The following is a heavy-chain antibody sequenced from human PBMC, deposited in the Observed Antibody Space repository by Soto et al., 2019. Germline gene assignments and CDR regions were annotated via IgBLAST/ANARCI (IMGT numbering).Heavy chain of an antibody. D-gene: IGHD3-9*01. J-gene: IGHJ4*02. CDR3: AKRAPKQVLRYFDWSNPFDY. V-gene: IGHV3-53*01. CDR1: GFTVSSNY. Sequence: GGSPRLSSAASGFTVSSNYMSWVLQAPGKGLEWVSVIYSGGSTYYADSVKGRFTISRDNSKNTLYLQMNSLRAEDTAVYYCAKRAPKQVLRYFDWSNPFDYWGQGTLVTVS. CDR2: IYSGGST.